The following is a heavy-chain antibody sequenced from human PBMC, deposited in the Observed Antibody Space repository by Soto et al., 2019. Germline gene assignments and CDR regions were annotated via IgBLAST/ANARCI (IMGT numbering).Heavy chain of an antibody. Sequence: QVQLVESGGGVVQPGRSLRLSCAASGFTFSSYGMHWVRQAPGKGLEWVAVIWYDGSNKYYADSVKGRFTISRDNXXNTLYLQMNSLRAEDTAVYYCAREGYYDSSGPLDYWGQGTLVTVSS. CDR2: IWYDGSNK. V-gene: IGHV3-33*01. D-gene: IGHD3-22*01. CDR3: AREGYYDSSGPLDY. J-gene: IGHJ4*02. CDR1: GFTFSSYG.